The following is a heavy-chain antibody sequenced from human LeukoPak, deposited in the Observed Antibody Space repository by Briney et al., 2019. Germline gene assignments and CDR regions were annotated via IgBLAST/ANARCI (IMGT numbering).Heavy chain of an antibody. J-gene: IGHJ4*02. Sequence: GGSLRLSCAASGFTVSSNYMSWVRQAPGKGLEWVSVIYSGGSTYYADSVKGQFTISRDNSKNTLYLQMNSLRAEDTAVYYCARGLAGDYPDYWGQGTLVTVSS. V-gene: IGHV3-53*01. CDR2: IYSGGST. D-gene: IGHD4-17*01. CDR3: ARGLAGDYPDY. CDR1: GFTVSSNY.